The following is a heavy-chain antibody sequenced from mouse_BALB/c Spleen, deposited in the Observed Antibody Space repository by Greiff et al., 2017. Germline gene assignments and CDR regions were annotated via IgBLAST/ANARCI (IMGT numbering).Heavy chain of an antibody. J-gene: IGHJ3*01. CDR3: TIYYDYPFAY. CDR2: IYPGNSDT. D-gene: IGHD2-4*01. V-gene: IGHV1-5*01. Sequence: VQLQQSGTVLARPGASVKMSCKASGYSFTSYWMHWVKQRPGQGLEWIGAIYPGNSDTSYNQKFKGKAKLTAVTSASTAYMELSSLTNEDSAVYYCTIYYDYPFAYWGQGTLVTVSA. CDR1: GYSFTSYW.